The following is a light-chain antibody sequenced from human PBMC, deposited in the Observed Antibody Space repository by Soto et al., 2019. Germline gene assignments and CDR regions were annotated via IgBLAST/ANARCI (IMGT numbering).Light chain of an antibody. V-gene: IGKV1-39*01. Sequence: IQMTQSPSSLSASVGDRVTITCQASQGITNYLNWYQQKPGKAPKLLIYGASSLQSGVPSRFSGSGSETDFTLTISSLQPEHFATYSCQQSYSTPWTFGQGTKVDIK. CDR3: QQSYSTPWT. J-gene: IGKJ1*01. CDR2: GAS. CDR1: QGITNY.